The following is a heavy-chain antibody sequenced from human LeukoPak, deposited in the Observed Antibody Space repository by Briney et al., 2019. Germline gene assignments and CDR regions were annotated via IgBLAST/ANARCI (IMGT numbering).Heavy chain of an antibody. V-gene: IGHV4-39*07. CDR1: GGSISSSSYY. Sequence: SETLSLTCTVSGGSISSSSYYWGWIRQPPGKGLEWIGSIYYSGSTYYNPSLKGRVTISVDTSKNQFSLKLSSVTAADTAVYYCARRRDGYNRRHWYFDLWGRGTLVTVSS. CDR2: IYYSGST. D-gene: IGHD5-24*01. J-gene: IGHJ2*01. CDR3: ARRRDGYNRRHWYFDL.